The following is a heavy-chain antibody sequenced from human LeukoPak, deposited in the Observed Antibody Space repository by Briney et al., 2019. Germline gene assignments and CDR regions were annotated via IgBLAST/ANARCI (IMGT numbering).Heavy chain of an antibody. J-gene: IGHJ4*02. V-gene: IGHV4-4*07. CDR3: ARDTTDSGSYYGFDY. D-gene: IGHD1-26*01. CDR2: IYTSGST. Sequence: PSETLSLTCTVSGGSISSYYWSWIRQPAGKGLEWIGRIYTSGSTNYNPSLKSRVTMSVDTSKNQFSLKLSSVTAADTAVYYCARDTTDSGSYYGFDYWGQGTLVTVSS. CDR1: GGSISSYY.